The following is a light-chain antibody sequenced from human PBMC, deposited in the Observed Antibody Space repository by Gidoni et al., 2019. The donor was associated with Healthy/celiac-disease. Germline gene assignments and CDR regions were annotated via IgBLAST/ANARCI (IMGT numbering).Light chain of an antibody. J-gene: IGKJ3*01. CDR2: GAS. Sequence: IVLTQSPGTLSLSPGESATLSCRASQSVSSNYLAWLQQKPGQAHRLLSYGASSRATGIPDRFSSSGSGTDFTITISRLEPEDFAVYYCQPYGSSLTFGPGTKVDIK. CDR1: QSVSSNY. CDR3: QPYGSSLT. V-gene: IGKV3-20*01.